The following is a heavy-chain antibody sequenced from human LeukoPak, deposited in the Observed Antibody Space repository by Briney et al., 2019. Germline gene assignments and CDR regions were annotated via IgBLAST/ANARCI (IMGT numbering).Heavy chain of an antibody. Sequence: ASVKVSCKASGYTFTGYHMHWVRQAPGQGLEWMGRINPNSGDTNYAQKFQGRVTMTRDTSISTAYMELSRLRSDDTAVYYCARDRVEAASFLYGMDVWGQGTTVTVSS. V-gene: IGHV1-2*06. J-gene: IGHJ6*02. CDR2: INPNSGDT. CDR1: GYTFTGYH. CDR3: ARDRVEAASFLYGMDV. D-gene: IGHD6-13*01.